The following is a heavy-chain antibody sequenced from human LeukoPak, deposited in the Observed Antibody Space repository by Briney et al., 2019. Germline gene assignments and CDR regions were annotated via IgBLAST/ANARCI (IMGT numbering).Heavy chain of an antibody. CDR2: IYTSGST. Sequence: SETLSLTCTVSGGSISSSSYYWSWIRQPAGKGLEWIGRIYTSGSTNYNPSLKSRVTMSVDTSKNQFSLKLSSVTAADTAVYYCARDSSSWYPHFDYWGQGTLVTVSS. J-gene: IGHJ4*02. V-gene: IGHV4-61*02. CDR3: ARDSSSWYPHFDY. D-gene: IGHD6-13*01. CDR1: GGSISSSSYY.